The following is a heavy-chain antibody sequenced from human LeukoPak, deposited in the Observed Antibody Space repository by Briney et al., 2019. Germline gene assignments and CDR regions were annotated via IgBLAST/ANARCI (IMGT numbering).Heavy chain of an antibody. J-gene: IGHJ3*02. Sequence: ETLSLTCIVSGYSITSGYYWGWIRQPPGKGLEWVSSISSSSSYIYYADSVKGRFTISRDNAKNSLYLQMNSLRAEDTAVYYCARDLNDYVWGSYSAGAFDIWGQGTMVTVSS. CDR2: ISSSSSYI. D-gene: IGHD3-16*01. CDR1: GYSITSGYY. V-gene: IGHV3-21*01. CDR3: ARDLNDYVWGSYSAGAFDI.